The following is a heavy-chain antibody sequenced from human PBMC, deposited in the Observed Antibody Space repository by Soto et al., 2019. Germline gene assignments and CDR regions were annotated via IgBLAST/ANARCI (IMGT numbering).Heavy chain of an antibody. V-gene: IGHV4-59*01. D-gene: IGHD6-6*01. CDR2: IYYSGST. Sequence: QVPLQESGPGLVKPSETLSLTCTVSGGSISSYYWSWIRQPPGKGLEWIGYIYYSGSTNYNPSPKSRVTIAVDTSKNQSSLKLSSVTAADTAVYYCAREAYSSSSDYYYYGMDVWGQGTTVTVSS. CDR3: AREAYSSSSDYYYYGMDV. CDR1: GGSISSYY. J-gene: IGHJ6*02.